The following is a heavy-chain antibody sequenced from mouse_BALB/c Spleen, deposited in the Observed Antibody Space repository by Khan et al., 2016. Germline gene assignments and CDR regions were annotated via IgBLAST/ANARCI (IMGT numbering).Heavy chain of an antibody. V-gene: IGHV9-3-1*01. D-gene: IGHD1-1*01. CDR1: GYTFTNYG. CDR3: ARPDYGSSRGFAY. Sequence: QIQLVQSGPELKKPGETVKISCKASGYTFTNYGINWVKQAPGKGLKWMGWINTYTGEPTYADDFKGRLAFSLDTSASTAFLQINNLKNEDTATXFCARPDYGSSRGFAYWGQGTLVTVSA. CDR2: INTYTGEP. J-gene: IGHJ3*01.